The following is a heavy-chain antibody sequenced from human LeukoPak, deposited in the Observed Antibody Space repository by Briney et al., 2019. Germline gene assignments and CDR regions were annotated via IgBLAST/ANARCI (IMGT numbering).Heavy chain of an antibody. V-gene: IGHV1-69*05. CDR2: IIPIFGTA. CDR1: GGTFSSYA. D-gene: IGHD3-22*01. Sequence: SVKVSCKASGGTFSSYAISWVRQAPGQGLEWMGRIIPIFGTANYAQKFQGRVTITTDESTSTAYMELSSLRSEDTAVYYCARDSYDRSGYYYVGDDYWGQGTLVTVSS. CDR3: ARDSYDRSGYYYVGDDY. J-gene: IGHJ4*02.